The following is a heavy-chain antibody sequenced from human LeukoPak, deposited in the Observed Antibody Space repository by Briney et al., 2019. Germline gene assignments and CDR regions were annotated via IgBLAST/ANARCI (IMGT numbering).Heavy chain of an antibody. Sequence: AVKVSCKASGGTFSSYAISWVRQAPGQGLEWMGGIIAIFGTANYAQKFQGRVTITADESTSTAYMELSSLRSEDTAVYYCARAMMIGVYYDSSGYLAYWGQGTLVTVSS. CDR3: ARAMMIGVYYDSSGYLAY. V-gene: IGHV1-69*01. D-gene: IGHD3-22*01. CDR2: IIAIFGTA. J-gene: IGHJ4*02. CDR1: GGTFSSYA.